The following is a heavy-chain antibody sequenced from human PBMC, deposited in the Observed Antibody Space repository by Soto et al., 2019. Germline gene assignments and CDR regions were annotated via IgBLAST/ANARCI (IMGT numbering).Heavy chain of an antibody. CDR2: IWYDGSNK. J-gene: IGHJ6*02. CDR3: ARTAGYSSGWPTYYYYGMDV. D-gene: IGHD6-19*01. V-gene: IGHV3-33*01. CDR1: GFTFSSYG. Sequence: GGSLRLSCAASGFTFSSYGIHGVRQAPGKGLEWVAVIWYDGSNKYYADSVKGRFTISRDNSKNTLYLQMNSLRAEDTAVYYCARTAGYSSGWPTYYYYGMDVWGQRTTVTVSS.